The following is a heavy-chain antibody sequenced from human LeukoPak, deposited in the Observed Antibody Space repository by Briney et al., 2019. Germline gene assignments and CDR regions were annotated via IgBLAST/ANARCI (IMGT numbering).Heavy chain of an antibody. V-gene: IGHV3-74*01. D-gene: IGHD1-26*01. CDR3: AELDTGIMGTMGA. J-gene: IGHJ5*02. Sequence: PGGSLRLSCAASGFTFSSYWMHWARQAPGKGLVWVSRINSDGSSTRYAASVKGRFTISRDNTKNTLYLQMNSLRAEDTAVYYCAELDTGIMGTMGAWGQGTLVTVSS. CDR1: GFTFSSYW. CDR2: INSDGSST.